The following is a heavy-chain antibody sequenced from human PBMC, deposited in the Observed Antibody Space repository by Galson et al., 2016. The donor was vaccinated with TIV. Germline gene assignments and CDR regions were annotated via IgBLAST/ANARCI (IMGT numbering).Heavy chain of an antibody. CDR3: ARGVLGVVGATDY. D-gene: IGHD1-26*01. J-gene: IGHJ4*02. V-gene: IGHV1-2*06. Sequence: SVKVSCKASAYSFIDYYTHWVRQAPGQGFEWMGRINPNSGATNYAQKFQGRVTMTRDTSSSTAYMELSRLRSDDTAIYYCARGVLGVVGATDYWGQGTLVTVSS. CDR2: INPNSGAT. CDR1: AYSFIDYY.